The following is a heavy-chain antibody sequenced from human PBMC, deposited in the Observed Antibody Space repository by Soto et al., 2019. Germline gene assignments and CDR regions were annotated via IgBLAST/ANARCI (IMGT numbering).Heavy chain of an antibody. CDR2: IWHDGKEK. CDR1: GFTFSRFG. CDR3: ARDPGQDEAMDY. V-gene: IGHV3-33*01. J-gene: IGHJ4*02. Sequence: QVQVVESGGGVVQPGRSLRLSCAASGFTFSRFGMHWVRQAPGKGLEWLAVIWHDGKEKYYADSVKGRFTISRDNSKNTLYLEMNSLRDEDTAVYYCARDPGQDEAMDYWGQGTLVTVSS.